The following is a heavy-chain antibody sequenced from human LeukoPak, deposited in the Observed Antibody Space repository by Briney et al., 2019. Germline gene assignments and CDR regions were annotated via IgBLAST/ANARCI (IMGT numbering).Heavy chain of an antibody. Sequence: PGGSLRLSCAASGFTFSSYAMSWVRQAPGKGLEWVSAISGSAGSTYYADAVKGRFTISRDNSKNTLYLQMNSLRAEDSAVYYCAKEGNGDYYFDYWGLGTLVTVSS. J-gene: IGHJ4*02. CDR1: GFTFSSYA. V-gene: IGHV3-23*01. CDR3: AKEGNGDYYFDY. D-gene: IGHD4-17*01. CDR2: ISGSAGST.